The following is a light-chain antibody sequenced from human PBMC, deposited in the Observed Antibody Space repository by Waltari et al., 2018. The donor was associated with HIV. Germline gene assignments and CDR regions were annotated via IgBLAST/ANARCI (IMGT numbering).Light chain of an antibody. CDR3: ASYAGSRPFV. J-gene: IGLJ1*01. V-gene: IGLV2-8*01. CDR2: DVN. CDR1: TSDIGTYNS. Sequence: QSALTQPPSASGSPGQSVTISCAGSTSDIGTYNSVSWYQQLPGQAPTLIIYDVNKRPSGVPERFSGSKSGNTASLTVSGLQTGDEGDYYCASYAGSRPFVFGSGTKVTVV.